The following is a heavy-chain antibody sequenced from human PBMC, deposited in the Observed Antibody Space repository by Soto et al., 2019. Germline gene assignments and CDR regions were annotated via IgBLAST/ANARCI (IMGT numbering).Heavy chain of an antibody. D-gene: IGHD6-25*01. CDR2: VYYRGRS. J-gene: IGHJ4*02. V-gene: IGHV4-39*01. CDR1: GGSVTNSSYY. CDR3: VSQRPTVPTQAYFDY. Sequence: PSETLSLTCTVSGGSVTNSSYYWGWIRQSPGKGLEWIGSVYYRGRSYSKSSVKSRVTISVDTSKNRFSLSLNSVTASDTAVYFCVSQRPTVPTQAYFDYWGPGALVTVS.